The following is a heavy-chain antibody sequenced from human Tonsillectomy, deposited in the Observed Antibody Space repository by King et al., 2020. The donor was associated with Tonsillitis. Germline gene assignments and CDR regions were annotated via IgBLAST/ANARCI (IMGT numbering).Heavy chain of an antibody. D-gene: IGHD3-9*01. Sequence: QLQESGPGLVKPSETLSLTCTVSGGSISSYYWSWIRQPPGKGLEWMGCIYYSGSTNYNPSPRSRVTISVDTSKNQFSLKVSSVTAAETAVYYCARGRYGYFDYWGQGTLVTVSS. J-gene: IGHJ4*02. CDR2: IYYSGST. CDR3: ARGRYGYFDY. V-gene: IGHV4-59*01. CDR1: GGSISSYY.